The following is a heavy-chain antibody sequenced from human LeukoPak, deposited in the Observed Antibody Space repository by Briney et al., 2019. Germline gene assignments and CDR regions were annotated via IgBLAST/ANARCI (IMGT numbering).Heavy chain of an antibody. V-gene: IGHV3-30*02. J-gene: IGHJ3*02. CDR1: GFTFSSYG. Sequence: PGGSLRLSCAASGFTFSSYGMHWVRQAPGKGLEWVAFIRYDGSNKYYADSVKGRFTISRDNSKNTLYLQMNSLRAEDTAVYDCARYRPPVFHYDILTGYLPGAFDIWGQGTMVTVSS. D-gene: IGHD3-9*01. CDR2: IRYDGSNK. CDR3: ARYRPPVFHYDILTGYLPGAFDI.